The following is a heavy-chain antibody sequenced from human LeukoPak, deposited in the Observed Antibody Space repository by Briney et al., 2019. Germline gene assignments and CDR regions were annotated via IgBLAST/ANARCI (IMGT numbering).Heavy chain of an antibody. CDR1: GYTFTGYG. CDR2: ISAFNGDT. D-gene: IGHD6-25*01. CDR3: ARERYSSGPRSMDV. J-gene: IGHJ6*04. V-gene: IGHV1-18*01. Sequence: ASVKVSCKASGYTFTGYGISWVRQAPGQGLEWMGWISAFNGDTNYAQEFQGRVTMTTETSTSIAFMEVRSLSSDDTAVYYCARERYSSGPRSMDVWGKGTTVTVSA.